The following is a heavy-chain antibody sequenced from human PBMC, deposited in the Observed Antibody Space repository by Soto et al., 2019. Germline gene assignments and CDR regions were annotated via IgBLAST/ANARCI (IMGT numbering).Heavy chain of an antibody. D-gene: IGHD4-17*01. CDR3: ARDPVTTVTYFDY. CDR2: ISSGSSYI. V-gene: IGHV3-21*01. J-gene: IGHJ4*02. Sequence: LSLTCAASGFPFSSYSMNWVRQAPGKGLEWVASISSGSSYIYYADSVKGRFTISRDNAKNSLYLQMNSLRAEDTAVYYCARDPVTTVTYFDYWGQGTLVTVSS. CDR1: GFPFSSYS.